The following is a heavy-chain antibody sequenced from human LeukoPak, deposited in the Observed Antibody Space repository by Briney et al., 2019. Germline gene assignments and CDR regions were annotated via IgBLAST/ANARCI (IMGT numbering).Heavy chain of an antibody. CDR2: IYYSGST. J-gene: IGHJ4*02. Sequence: SETLSLTCTVSGDSISSYYWSWIRQPPGKGLEWIGYIYYSGSTKYNPSLKSRVTISVDTSKNQFSLKLNSVTAADTAVYYCARGIWGDTALNYWGQGTLVTVSS. CDR3: ARGIWGDTALNY. CDR1: GDSISSYY. V-gene: IGHV4-59*01. D-gene: IGHD2-21*02.